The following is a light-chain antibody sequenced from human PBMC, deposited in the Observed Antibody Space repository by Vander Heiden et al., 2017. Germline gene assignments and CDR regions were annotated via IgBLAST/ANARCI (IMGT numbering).Light chain of an antibody. CDR1: SSDVGSYNL. CDR2: EGS. V-gene: IGLV2-23*01. CDR3: YSYAGSSTYV. Sequence: QSALTQPASVSASPGQSITISCTGTSSDVGSYNLVSWYQQHPGKAPKLMIYEGSKRPSGVSNRFSGSKSGNTASLTISGLQAEDEADYYCYSYAGSSTYVFGTGTKVTVL. J-gene: IGLJ1*01.